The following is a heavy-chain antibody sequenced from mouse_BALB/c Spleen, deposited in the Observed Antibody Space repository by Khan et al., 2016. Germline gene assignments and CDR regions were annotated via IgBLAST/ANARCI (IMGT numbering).Heavy chain of an antibody. CDR1: GFNIKDTY. CDR3: ARSPYDYDVGFAY. J-gene: IGHJ3*01. CDR2: IDPANGNT. V-gene: IGHV14-3*02. D-gene: IGHD2-4*01. Sequence: VQLQQPGAELVKPGASVKLSCTASGFNIKDTYMHWVKQRPEQGLEWIGRIDPANGNTKYDPKCQGKATITADTSSNTAYLQLSSLTSEDTAVYYCARSPYDYDVGFAYWGQGTLVTVSA.